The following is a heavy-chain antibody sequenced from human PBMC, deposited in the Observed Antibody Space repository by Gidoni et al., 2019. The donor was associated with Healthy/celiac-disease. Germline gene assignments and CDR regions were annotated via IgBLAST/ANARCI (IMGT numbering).Heavy chain of an antibody. J-gene: IGHJ5*02. CDR3: AREGTMSHVVGWFDP. Sequence: QVQLVQSGAEVKKPGSSVKVSCKPSGGSFSSYAISWVRRAPGQGLEWMGGIIPIFGTANYAQKFQGRVTITADKSTSTAYMELSSLRSEDTAVYYCAREGTMSHVVGWFDPWGQGTLVTVSS. V-gene: IGHV1-69*06. D-gene: IGHD3-16*01. CDR2: IIPIFGTA. CDR1: GGSFSSYA.